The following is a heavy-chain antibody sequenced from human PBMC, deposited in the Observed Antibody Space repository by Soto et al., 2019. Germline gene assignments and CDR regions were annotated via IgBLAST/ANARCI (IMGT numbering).Heavy chain of an antibody. CDR2: ISSSSNTI. V-gene: IGHV3-48*01. D-gene: IGHD1-26*01. CDR3: ARVGWELPHFDY. J-gene: IGHJ4*02. CDR1: GFTFSSYS. Sequence: GGSLRLSCAASGFTFSSYSMNWVRQAPGKGLEWVSYISSSSNTIYYADFVKGRFIISRDNAKNSLYLQMNSLRAEDTAVYYCARVGWELPHFDYWGQGTLVTVSS.